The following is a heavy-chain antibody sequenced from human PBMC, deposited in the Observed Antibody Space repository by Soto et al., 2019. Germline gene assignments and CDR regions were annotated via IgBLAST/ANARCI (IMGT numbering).Heavy chain of an antibody. Sequence: VQLVESGGGVVQPGRSLRLSCAASGFTFSSYGMHWVRQAPGKGLEWVAVIWYDGSNKYYADSVKGRFTISRDNSKNPLYLQMNSLRAEDTAVYYCAREFEDTAMVTDYWGQGTLVTVSS. CDR3: AREFEDTAMVTDY. V-gene: IGHV3-33*01. CDR1: GFTFSSYG. J-gene: IGHJ4*02. CDR2: IWYDGSNK. D-gene: IGHD5-18*01.